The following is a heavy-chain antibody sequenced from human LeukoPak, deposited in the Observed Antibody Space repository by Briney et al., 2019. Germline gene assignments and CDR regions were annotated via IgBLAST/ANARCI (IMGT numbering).Heavy chain of an antibody. J-gene: IGHJ4*02. V-gene: IGHV3-15*01. Sequence: GGSLRLSCAASGFTFSNAWMSWVRQAPGKGLEWVGRIKSKTDGATTDYAAPVKGRFAISSDDSKNTLYLQMNSLKTEDTAVYYCTTATVPNQWGQGTLVTVSS. CDR2: IKSKTDGATT. CDR3: TTATVPNQ. CDR1: GFTFSNAW. D-gene: IGHD4-17*01.